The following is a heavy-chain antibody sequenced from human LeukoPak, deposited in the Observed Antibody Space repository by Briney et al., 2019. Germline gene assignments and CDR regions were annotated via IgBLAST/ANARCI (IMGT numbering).Heavy chain of an antibody. CDR1: GYTFTNYW. Sequence: GESLKISCKASGYTFTNYWIGWVRQMPGKGLEWMGVIYPGDSDTRYSPSFRGQVIISADKSIRTAYLQWTSLKASDTAMYNCARHTGEGSHFQHWGRGSLVTVSS. CDR3: ARHTGEGSHFQH. V-gene: IGHV5-51*01. D-gene: IGHD3-16*01. J-gene: IGHJ1*01. CDR2: IYPGDSDT.